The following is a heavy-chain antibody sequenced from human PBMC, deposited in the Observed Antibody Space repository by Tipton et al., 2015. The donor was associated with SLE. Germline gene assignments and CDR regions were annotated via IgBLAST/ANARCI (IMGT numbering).Heavy chain of an antibody. Sequence: VQLVQSGGGLVQPGRSLRLSCAASGFTFDDYAMHWVRQAPGKGLEWVSGISWNSGSIGYADSVKGRFTISRDNAKNSLYLQMNSLRAEDTALYYCAKDIALAGFYYFYYWGQVSLVSVSS. CDR1: GFTFDDYA. CDR2: ISWNSGSI. V-gene: IGHV3-9*01. J-gene: IGHJ4*02. D-gene: IGHD6-19*01. CDR3: AKDIALAGFYYFYY.